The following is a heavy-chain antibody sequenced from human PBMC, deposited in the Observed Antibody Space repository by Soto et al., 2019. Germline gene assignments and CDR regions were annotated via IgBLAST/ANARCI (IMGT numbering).Heavy chain of an antibody. D-gene: IGHD4-17*01. CDR1: GVTFSRYA. CDR3: GRDPNGDYIGAFDF. CDR2: ISGSGGRT. V-gene: IGHV3-23*01. J-gene: IGHJ3*01. Sequence: EVQVLESGGALIQPGGSLRLSCAVSGVTFSRYAMTWVRQAPGKGLEWVSAISGSGGRTYYADSEKGRFTISRDNSRNTLFRKMNSLRAEDTAGYYCGRDPNGDYIGAFDFWGQGTMVTVSS.